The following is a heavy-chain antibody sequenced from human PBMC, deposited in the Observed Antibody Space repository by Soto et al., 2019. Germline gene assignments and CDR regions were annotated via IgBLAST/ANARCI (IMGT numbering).Heavy chain of an antibody. CDR3: GRGPRNWRVDY. V-gene: IGHV1-8*01. D-gene: IGHD1-20*01. J-gene: IGHJ4*02. CDR2: MNPNNGNT. CDR1: AYTFTSYD. Sequence: WASVKVSCKAAAYTFTSYDINWVRQATGQDFEWMGWMNPNNGNTAYAQKFQGRVTMTRDTSKSTAFMELSSLTSEDTAVYYCGRGPRNWRVDYRGQRTLDIVSS.